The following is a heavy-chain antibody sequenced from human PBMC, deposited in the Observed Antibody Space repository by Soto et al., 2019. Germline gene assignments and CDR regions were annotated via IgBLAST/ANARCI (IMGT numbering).Heavy chain of an antibody. D-gene: IGHD3-22*01. J-gene: IGHJ4*02. CDR1: GFTFSSYG. CDR2: ISNDGSNK. CDR3: AKEWVYDSSGWSFDY. V-gene: IGHV3-30*18. Sequence: QVQLVESGGGVVQPGRSLRLSCAASGFTFSSYGMHWVRQAPGKGLEWVAVISNDGSNKYYADSVKGRFNITRDNSKNTLYLQMNSLRAEDTAVYYCAKEWVYDSSGWSFDYWGQGTLVTVSS.